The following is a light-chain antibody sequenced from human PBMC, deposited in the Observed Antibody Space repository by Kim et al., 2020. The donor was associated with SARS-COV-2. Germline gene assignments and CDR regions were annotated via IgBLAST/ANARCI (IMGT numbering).Light chain of an antibody. CDR2: DVN. CDR3: TSYAGSSSVL. J-gene: IGLJ2*01. Sequence: GQSITVSCTGTSSDIGSYNYVSWYQQHPGKAPKLVIYDVNKRPSGVSDRFSGSKSGNTASPTISGLQAEDEADYYCTSYAGSSSVLFGVGTQLTVL. V-gene: IGLV2-14*03. CDR1: SSDIGSYNY.